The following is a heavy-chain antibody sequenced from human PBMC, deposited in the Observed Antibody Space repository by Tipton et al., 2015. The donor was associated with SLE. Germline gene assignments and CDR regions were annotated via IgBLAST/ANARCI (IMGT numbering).Heavy chain of an antibody. J-gene: IGHJ3*02. V-gene: IGHV3-7*01. CDR2: MNQDGNER. Sequence: SLRLSCAASRISFSSYWMCWVRQAPGKGPEWVANMNQDGNERYYAESVKGRFTISRDNAKNFLFLQMNSLRAEDTAVYYCARESHASFDIWGQGTMVAVSS. CDR3: ARESHASFDI. CDR1: RISFSSYW.